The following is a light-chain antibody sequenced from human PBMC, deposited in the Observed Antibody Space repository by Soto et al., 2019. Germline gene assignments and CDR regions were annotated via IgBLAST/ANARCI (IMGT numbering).Light chain of an antibody. J-gene: IGKJ2*01. CDR1: QSISTNF. CDR3: QQYSSSSYT. V-gene: IGKV3-20*01. Sequence: TVLTQSPGTLSLSPGDRATLSCWASQSISTNFLAWYQHKPGQAPRLLIFGASRRAPGIPDRFSGSGSGTDFTLSISGLEPEDFALHYCQQYSSSSYTFGQGTKLDIK. CDR2: GAS.